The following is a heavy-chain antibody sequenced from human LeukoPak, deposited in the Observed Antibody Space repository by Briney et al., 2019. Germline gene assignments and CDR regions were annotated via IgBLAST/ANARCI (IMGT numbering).Heavy chain of an antibody. D-gene: IGHD1-26*01. CDR1: GFTFSNYW. CDR2: IKEDGSEK. CDR3: ARDTDGSLDY. V-gene: IGHV3-7*01. J-gene: IGHJ4*02. Sequence: GGSLRLSCSASGFTFSNYWMSWVRQAPGKGLEWVANIKEDGSEKYYVDSVKGRFTISRDNPKNSLYLQMNSLRADDTAVYYCARDTDGSLDYWGQGILVTVAS.